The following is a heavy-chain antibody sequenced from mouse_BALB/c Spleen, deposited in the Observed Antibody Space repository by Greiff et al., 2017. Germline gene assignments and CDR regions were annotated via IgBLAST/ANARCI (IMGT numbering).Heavy chain of an antibody. CDR1: GYTFTSYW. V-gene: IGHV1-69*02. CDR2: IYPSDSYT. CDR3: TRSGRSRYFDV. D-gene: IGHD3-2*02. J-gene: IGHJ1*01. Sequence: VQLQQPGAELVRPGASVKLSCKASGYTFTSYWINWVKQRPGQGLEWIGNIYPSDSYTNYNQKFKDKATLTVYKSSSTAYMQISSPTSEDSAVYYCTRSGRSRYFDVWGAGTTVTVSS.